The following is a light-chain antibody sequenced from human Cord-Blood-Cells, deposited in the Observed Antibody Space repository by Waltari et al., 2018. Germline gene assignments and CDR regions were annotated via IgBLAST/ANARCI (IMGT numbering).Light chain of an antibody. V-gene: IGKV3-20*01. CDR2: GAS. J-gene: IGKJ4*01. Sequence: EIVLTQSPGTLSFSPGERATLSCRASQSVSSSYFAWYQQKPGQAPRLLIYGASSRATGIPDSFSGSGSGTNFTLPISRLEPEDFAVYYCQQYGGSLLTFGGGTKVEIK. CDR3: QQYGGSLLT. CDR1: QSVSSSY.